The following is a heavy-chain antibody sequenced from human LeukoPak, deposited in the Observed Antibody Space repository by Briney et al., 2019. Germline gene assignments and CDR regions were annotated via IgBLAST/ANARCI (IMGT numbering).Heavy chain of an antibody. CDR3: ARLSGSGNYNPFDY. J-gene: IGHJ4*02. V-gene: IGHV4-4*02. CDR1: GGSISSTYW. CDR2: IYHSGST. Sequence: NPSETVSLTCAVSGGSISSTYWWSWVRQPPGKGLEWIGEIYHSGSTNYNPSLKSRVTISLDKSKNQFSLNLSSVTAADTAVYYCARLSGSGNYNPFDYWGQGTLVTVSS. D-gene: IGHD3-10*01.